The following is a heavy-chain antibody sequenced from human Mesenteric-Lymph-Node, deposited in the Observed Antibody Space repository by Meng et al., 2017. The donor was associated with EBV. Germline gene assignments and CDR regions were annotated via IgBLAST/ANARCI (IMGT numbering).Heavy chain of an antibody. Sequence: QITLKESGPTLVNPTQTLTLTCTFSGFSLSTIREGVGWIRQPPGKALEWLALIYWDDDKRYSPSLKSRLTITKDTSKNQVVLTMTNMDPVDTATYYCGHSWDCGGGSCSTNWFDPWGQGTLVTVSS. CDR2: IYWDDDK. CDR3: GHSWDCGGGSCSTNWFDP. D-gene: IGHD2-15*01. V-gene: IGHV2-5*02. J-gene: IGHJ5*02. CDR1: GFSLSTIREG.